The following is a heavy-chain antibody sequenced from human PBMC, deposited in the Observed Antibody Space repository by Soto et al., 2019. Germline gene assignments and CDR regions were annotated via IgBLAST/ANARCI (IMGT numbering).Heavy chain of an antibody. D-gene: IGHD3-10*01. Sequence: ASVKVSCKASGYTFTGYYMHWVRQAPGQGLEWMGWINPNSGGTNYAQKFQGWVTMTRDTSISTAYMELSRLRSDDTAVYYCASTMVRGNYYGMDVWGQGTTVTVSS. J-gene: IGHJ6*02. V-gene: IGHV1-2*04. CDR1: GYTFTGYY. CDR3: ASTMVRGNYYGMDV. CDR2: INPNSGGT.